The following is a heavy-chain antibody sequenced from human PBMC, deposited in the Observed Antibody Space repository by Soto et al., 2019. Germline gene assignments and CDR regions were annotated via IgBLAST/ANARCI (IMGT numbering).Heavy chain of an antibody. Sequence: QVQLQESGPGLVKPSETLSLTCSVSGGSISTYYWSWIRQSPGKGLEFIGCIFSSGGTNYNPALKSRITIPRDTSKNQLSLKLTSVTAADTAVYFCAKLQYTVVTTLDIWGQGTMVTVSS. CDR1: GGSISTYY. CDR3: AKLQYTVVTTLDI. D-gene: IGHD2-21*02. J-gene: IGHJ3*02. V-gene: IGHV4-59*01. CDR2: IFSSGGT.